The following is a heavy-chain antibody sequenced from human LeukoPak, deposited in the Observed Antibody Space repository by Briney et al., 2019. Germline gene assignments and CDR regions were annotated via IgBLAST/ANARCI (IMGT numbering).Heavy chain of an antibody. CDR1: GFAFRRFG. J-gene: IGHJ4*02. D-gene: IGHD4-17*01. Sequence: GGSLRLSCAASGFAFRRFGMHWLRQPPGKGLEFASAVSFNGDSTYYADSVKGRFTISRDNAKNSLYLQMNSLRAEDTALYYCARVVTTVTTWFDYWGQGTLVTVSS. CDR2: VSFNGDST. CDR3: ARVVTTVTTWFDY. V-gene: IGHV3-64*04.